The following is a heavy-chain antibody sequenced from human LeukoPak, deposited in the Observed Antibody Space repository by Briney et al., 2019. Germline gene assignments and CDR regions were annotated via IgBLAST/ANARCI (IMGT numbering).Heavy chain of an antibody. J-gene: IGHJ4*02. Sequence: SETLSLTCTVSGGSVSSDYWSWLRQPPGKGLEWIGYIYHTGNSDYNPSLKSRATISLDTSKNQFSLKLTSVTAADTAVYFCARHPFSSPFDYWGQGTLVTVSS. V-gene: IGHV4-59*08. CDR1: GGSVSSDY. CDR2: IYHTGNS. CDR3: ARHPFSSPFDY. D-gene: IGHD2/OR15-2a*01.